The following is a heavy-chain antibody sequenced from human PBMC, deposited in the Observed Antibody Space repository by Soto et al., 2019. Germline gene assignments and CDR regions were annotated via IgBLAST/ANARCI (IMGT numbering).Heavy chain of an antibody. CDR3: ARAPGDPDWFDP. Sequence: QVQLQESGPGLVKPSETLSLTCTVSGGSVSSGSYYWSWIRQPPGKGLEWIGYIYYSGSTNYNPSLKSRVTISVDTSKNQFSLKLSSVTAADTAVYYCARAPGDPDWFDPWGQGTLVTVSS. CDR1: GGSVSSGSYY. V-gene: IGHV4-61*01. D-gene: IGHD3-16*01. J-gene: IGHJ5*02. CDR2: IYYSGST.